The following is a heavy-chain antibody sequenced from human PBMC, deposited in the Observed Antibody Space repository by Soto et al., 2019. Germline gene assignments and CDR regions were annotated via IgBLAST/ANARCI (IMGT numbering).Heavy chain of an antibody. CDR1: GFTFSSYS. CDR2: ISSSSSYI. CDR3: ARPSNYDFWSGYLEMSYYYYGMDV. V-gene: IGHV3-21*01. D-gene: IGHD3-3*01. J-gene: IGHJ6*02. Sequence: EVQLVESGGGLVKPGGSLRLSCAASGFTFSSYSMNWVRQAPGKGLEWVSSISSSSSYIYYADSVKGRFTISRDNAKNSLYLQMNSLTAEDTAVYYCARPSNYDFWSGYLEMSYYYYGMDVWGQGTTVTVSS.